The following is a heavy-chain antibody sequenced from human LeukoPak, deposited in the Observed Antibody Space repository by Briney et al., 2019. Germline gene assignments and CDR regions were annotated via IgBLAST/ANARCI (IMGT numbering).Heavy chain of an antibody. CDR3: AREATGYSSSWCDY. D-gene: IGHD6-13*01. CDR1: GFTFSTYW. V-gene: IGHV3-7*01. J-gene: IGHJ4*02. CDR2: IKKDGSEK. Sequence: PGGSLRLSCAVSGFTFSTYWMSWVRQAPGKGLEWVANIKKDGSEKYYVDSVKGRFTISRDNAKNSLYLQMNSLRAEDTAVYYCAREATGYSSSWCDYWGQGTLVTVSS.